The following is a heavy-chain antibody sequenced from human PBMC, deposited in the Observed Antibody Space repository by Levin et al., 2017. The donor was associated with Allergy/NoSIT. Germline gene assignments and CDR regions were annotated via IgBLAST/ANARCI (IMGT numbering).Heavy chain of an antibody. D-gene: IGHD6-13*01. CDR3: ARGGTIAAAAGTADY. V-gene: IGHV3-74*01. J-gene: IGHJ4*02. Sequence: LTCAASGFTFSSYWMHWVRQAPGKGLMWVSRLSNDGSTTSYADSVKGRFTISRDNTKNTLYLQLNGLRAEDTAVYYCARGGTIAAAAGTADYWGQGTLVTVSS. CDR1: GFTFSSYW. CDR2: LSNDGSTT.